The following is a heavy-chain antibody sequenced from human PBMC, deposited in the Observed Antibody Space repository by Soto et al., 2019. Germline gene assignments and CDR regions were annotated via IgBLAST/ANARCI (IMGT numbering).Heavy chain of an antibody. D-gene: IGHD6-6*01. J-gene: IGHJ4*02. CDR2: ISYDGSNK. CDR1: GFTFSSYA. V-gene: IGHV3-30-3*02. Sequence: GGSLRLSCAASGFTFSSYAMHWVRQAPGKGLEWVAVISYDGSNKYYADSVKGRFTISRDNSKNTLYLQLNSLRAEDTAVYYCAKRSSSSTFDYWGQGTLVTVSS. CDR3: AKRSSSSTFDY.